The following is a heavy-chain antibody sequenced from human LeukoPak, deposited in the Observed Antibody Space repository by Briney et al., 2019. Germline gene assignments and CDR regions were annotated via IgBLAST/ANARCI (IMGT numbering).Heavy chain of an antibody. V-gene: IGHV3-21*01. CDR2: ISSSSSYI. D-gene: IGHD6-19*01. Sequence: PGGSLRLSCAASGFTFSSYSMDSVRQAPGKGLEWVSSISSSSSYIYYADSVKGRFTISRDNAKNSLYLQMNSLRAEDTAVYYCARDQGYSSGWYDAFDIWGQGTMVTVSS. CDR1: GFTFSSYS. J-gene: IGHJ3*02. CDR3: ARDQGYSSGWYDAFDI.